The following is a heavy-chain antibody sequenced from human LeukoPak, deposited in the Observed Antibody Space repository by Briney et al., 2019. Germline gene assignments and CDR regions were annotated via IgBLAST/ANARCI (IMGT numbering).Heavy chain of an antibody. V-gene: IGHV4-61*02. CDR1: GGSISSGSYY. J-gene: IGHJ4*02. CDR3: ARGANYYGSGSYQNFFDY. D-gene: IGHD3-10*01. CDR2: IYTSGST. Sequence: PSETLSLTCTVSGGSISSGSYYWSWIRQPAGKGPEWIGRIYTSGSTNYNPSLKSRVTISVDTSKNQFSLKLSSVTAADTAVYYCARGANYYGSGSYQNFFDYWGQGTLVTVSS.